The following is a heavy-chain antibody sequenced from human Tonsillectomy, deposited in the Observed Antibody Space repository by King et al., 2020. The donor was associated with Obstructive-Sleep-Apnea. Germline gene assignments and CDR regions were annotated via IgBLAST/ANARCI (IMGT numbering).Heavy chain of an antibody. V-gene: IGHV3-23*04. CDR2: ISGSGGST. CDR1: GFTFSSYA. Sequence: VQLVESGGGLVQPGGSLRLSCAASGFTFSSYAMSWVRQAPGKGLEWVSAISGSGGSTYYADSVKGRFTISSDNSKNTLYLQMNSLRAEDTAVYYGAKSAWVGIIWFGELYPFDYWGQGTLVTVSS. J-gene: IGHJ4*02. D-gene: IGHD3-10*01. CDR3: AKSAWVGIIWFGELYPFDY.